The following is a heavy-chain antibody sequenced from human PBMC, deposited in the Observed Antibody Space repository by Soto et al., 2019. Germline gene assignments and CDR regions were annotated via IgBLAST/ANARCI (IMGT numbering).Heavy chain of an antibody. CDR3: ARANSDYSSGYYHGSHHFDY. Sequence: PGGSLRLSCAASGFTFSSYWMHWVRQAPGKGLVWVSRINSDGSSTSYADSVKGRFTISRDNAKNTLYLQMNSLRAEDTAVYYCARANSDYSSGYYHGSHHFDYWGQGTLVTVSS. CDR2: INSDGSST. D-gene: IGHD3-22*01. J-gene: IGHJ4*02. CDR1: GFTFSSYW. V-gene: IGHV3-74*01.